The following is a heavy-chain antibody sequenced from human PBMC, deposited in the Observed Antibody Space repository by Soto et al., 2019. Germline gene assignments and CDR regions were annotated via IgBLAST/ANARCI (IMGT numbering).Heavy chain of an antibody. Sequence: GGSLRLSCAASGFTFSSYAMHWVRQAPGKGLEYVSAISSNGGSTYYANSVKGRFTISRDNSKNTLYLQMGSLRAEDMAVYYCARGGGSPYYYYGMDVWGQGTTVTVSS. V-gene: IGHV3-64*01. CDR2: ISSNGGST. J-gene: IGHJ6*02. D-gene: IGHD1-26*01. CDR3: ARGGGSPYYYYGMDV. CDR1: GFTFSSYA.